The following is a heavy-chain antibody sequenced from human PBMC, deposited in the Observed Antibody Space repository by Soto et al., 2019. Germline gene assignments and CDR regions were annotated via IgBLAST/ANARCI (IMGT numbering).Heavy chain of an antibody. CDR1: GGSISSGDYF. Sequence: SETLSLTCTVSGGSISSGDYFWSWIRQPPGKGLEWIGYIYYSGSTYYNPSLKSRVTISVDTSKNQFSLKLSSVTAADTAVYYCARGGYYYDSSGYYLFAFDIWGQGTMVTVS. V-gene: IGHV4-30-4*01. CDR2: IYYSGST. J-gene: IGHJ3*02. D-gene: IGHD3-22*01. CDR3: ARGGYYYDSSGYYLFAFDI.